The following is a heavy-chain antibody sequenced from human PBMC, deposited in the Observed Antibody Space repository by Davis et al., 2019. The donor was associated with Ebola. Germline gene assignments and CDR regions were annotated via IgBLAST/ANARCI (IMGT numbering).Heavy chain of an antibody. CDR1: GFIFSSYV. CDR2: LGTSADT. D-gene: IGHD1-1*01. V-gene: IGHV3-23*01. J-gene: IGHJ4*02. Sequence: GESLKISCAASGFIFSSYVMSWVRQAPGKGLEWVSTLGTSADTYYADSVKGRFTISRDNSKNTLYLQMNSLRAEDTAVYYCARGTSHGYWGQGTLVTVSS. CDR3: ARGTSHGY.